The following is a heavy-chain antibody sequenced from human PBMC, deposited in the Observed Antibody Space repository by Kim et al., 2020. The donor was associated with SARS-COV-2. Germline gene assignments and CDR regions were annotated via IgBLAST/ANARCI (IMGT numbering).Heavy chain of an antibody. CDR2: ISAYNGNT. CDR1: GYTFTSYG. CDR3: ASWKIRFLEWLPRVNSYYY. J-gene: IGHJ6*01. V-gene: IGHV1-18*01. Sequence: ASVKVSCKASGYTFTSYGISWVRQAPGQGLEWMGWISAYNGNTNYAQKLQGRVTMTTDTSTSTAYMELRSLSSDDTAAYYFASWKIRFLEWLPRVNSYYY. D-gene: IGHD3-3*01.